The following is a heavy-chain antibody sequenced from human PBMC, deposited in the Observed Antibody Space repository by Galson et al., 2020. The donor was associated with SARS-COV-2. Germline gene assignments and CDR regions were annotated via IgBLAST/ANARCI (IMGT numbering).Heavy chain of an antibody. V-gene: IGHV1-46*01. CDR3: ARGWAGDILTGYHYYGMDV. J-gene: IGHJ6*02. D-gene: IGHD3-9*01. CDR2: INPSGGST. Sequence: ASVKVSCKASGYTFTSYYMHWVRQAPGQGLEWMGIINPSGGSTSYAQKFQGRVTMTRDTSTSTVYMELSSLRSEDTAVYYCARGWAGDILTGYHYYGMDVWGQGTTVTVSS. CDR1: GYTFTSYY.